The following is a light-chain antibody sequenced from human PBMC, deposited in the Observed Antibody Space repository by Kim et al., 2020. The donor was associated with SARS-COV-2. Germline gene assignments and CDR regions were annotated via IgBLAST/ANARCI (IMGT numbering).Light chain of an antibody. CDR2: AAS. CDR3: QQYNNLPYT. CDR1: QGIRNH. Sequence: ASVGYRVTITCRASQGIRNHLAWFQQKPGKAPKSLIFAASNLQSWVPSRFSGSESGTDFTLTISSLQPEDFATYYCQQYNNLPYTFGQGTKVDIK. V-gene: IGKV1-16*01. J-gene: IGKJ2*01.